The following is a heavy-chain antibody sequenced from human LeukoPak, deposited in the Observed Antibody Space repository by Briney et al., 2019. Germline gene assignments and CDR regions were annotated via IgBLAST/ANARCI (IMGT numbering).Heavy chain of an antibody. V-gene: IGHV3-23*01. CDR3: AKDFDFWSAYYRGDDC. Sequence: GGSLRLSCAASRFTFSSYAMSWVRQAPGKGLEWVSAISGTGDSTCYADSVKGRFAISRDNSKNTLYLQKNSLRAEDTAIYYCAKDFDFWSAYYRGDDCWGQGTLVTVSS. D-gene: IGHD3-3*01. CDR1: RFTFSSYA. J-gene: IGHJ4*02. CDR2: ISGTGDST.